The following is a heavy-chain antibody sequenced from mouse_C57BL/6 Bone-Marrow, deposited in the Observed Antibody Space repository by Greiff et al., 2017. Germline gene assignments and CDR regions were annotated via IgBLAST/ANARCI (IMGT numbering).Heavy chain of an antibody. J-gene: IGHJ2*01. Sequence: QVQLQQPGPELVKPGASVKLSCKASGYTFTSYWMHWVKQRPGQGLEWIGMIHPNSGSTNYNEKFKSKATLTVDKSSSTAYMQLSSLTSEDSAVYYCARWTTAYFGYWGQGTTLTVSA. CDR3: ARWTTAYFGY. CDR2: IHPNSGST. V-gene: IGHV1-64*01. CDR1: GYTFTSYW. D-gene: IGHD1-2*01.